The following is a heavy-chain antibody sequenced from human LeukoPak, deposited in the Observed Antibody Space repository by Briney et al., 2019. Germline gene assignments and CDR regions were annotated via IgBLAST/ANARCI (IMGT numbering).Heavy chain of an antibody. D-gene: IGHD1-1*01. Sequence: SETLSLTCTVSGGSISSYYWSWIRQPPGKGLEWIGYIYTSGSTNYNPSLKSRVTISVDTSKNQFSLKLSSVTAADTAVHYCATANGERDYWGQGTLVTVSP. J-gene: IGHJ4*02. CDR1: GGSISSYY. CDR3: ATANGERDY. CDR2: IYTSGST. V-gene: IGHV4-4*09.